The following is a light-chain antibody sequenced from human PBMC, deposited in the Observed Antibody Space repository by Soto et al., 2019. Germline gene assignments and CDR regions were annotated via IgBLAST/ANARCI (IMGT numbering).Light chain of an antibody. Sequence: AIQLTQSPSSLSASVGDRVTITCRASLNIGYDLGWYQQKPGRAPNLLIYAASSLQSGVPSRFSGSGSGTDFTLTISNLQPEDFATYYCLQDYNSPLTFGGGTKVEI. CDR3: LQDYNSPLT. J-gene: IGKJ4*01. CDR1: LNIGYD. CDR2: AAS. V-gene: IGKV1-6*01.